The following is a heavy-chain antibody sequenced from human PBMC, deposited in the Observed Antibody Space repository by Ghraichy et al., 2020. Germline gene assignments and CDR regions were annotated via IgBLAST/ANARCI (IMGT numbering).Heavy chain of an antibody. Sequence: SETLSLTCTVSGGSISSYYWSWIRQPPGKGLEWIGYIYYSGSTNYNPSLKSRVTISVDTSKNQFSLKLSSVTAADTAVYYCARDSYSSGWYSVRGYYYYYMDVWGKGTTVTVSS. CDR3: ARDSYSSGWYSVRGYYYYYMDV. CDR2: IYYSGST. D-gene: IGHD6-19*01. J-gene: IGHJ6*03. V-gene: IGHV4-59*12. CDR1: GGSISSYY.